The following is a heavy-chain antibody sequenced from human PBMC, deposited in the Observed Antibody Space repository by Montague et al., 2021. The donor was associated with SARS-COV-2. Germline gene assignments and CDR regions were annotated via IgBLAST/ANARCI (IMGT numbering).Heavy chain of an antibody. CDR1: GGSIRNYY. CDR3: AAQTDYYYYSLDV. Sequence: SETLSLTCAVSGGSIRNYYWSWIRQPPGRGLEWIAYIYDSGNVDYNPSLRSRVTTLVDTSKNQFSLKLSSVTAADTAVYYCAAQTDYYYYSLDVWGQGTTVTVSS. CDR2: IYDSGNV. J-gene: IGHJ6*02. V-gene: IGHV4-59*08.